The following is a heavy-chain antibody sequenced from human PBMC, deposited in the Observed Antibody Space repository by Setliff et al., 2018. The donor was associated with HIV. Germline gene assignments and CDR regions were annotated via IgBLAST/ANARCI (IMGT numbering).Heavy chain of an antibody. CDR3: ASQGRITIFSGGALGL. Sequence: GESLKISCAASGFTFSRYWMSWVRQAPGKGLEWVANIKEDGSEKYYVDSVKGRFTISRDNAKNSLYLQMNNLRAEDTALYYCASQGRITIFSGGALGLWGQGTMVTVS. D-gene: IGHD3-3*01. CDR1: GFTFSRYW. CDR2: IKEDGSEK. V-gene: IGHV3-7*01. J-gene: IGHJ3*01.